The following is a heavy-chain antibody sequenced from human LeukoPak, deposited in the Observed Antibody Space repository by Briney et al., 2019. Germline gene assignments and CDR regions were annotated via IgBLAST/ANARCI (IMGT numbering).Heavy chain of an antibody. CDR2: IYHSGST. V-gene: IGHV4-30-2*01. CDR3: AREPFSRGNSYGTGAFDI. Sequence: PSQTLSLTCAVSGGSISSGAYSWRWIRQPPGKGLEWIGYIYHSGSTYYNPSLKSRVTISVDRSKNQFSLKLSSVTAADTAVYYCAREPFSRGNSYGTGAFDIWGQGTMVTVSS. J-gene: IGHJ3*02. CDR1: GGSISSGAYS. D-gene: IGHD5-18*01.